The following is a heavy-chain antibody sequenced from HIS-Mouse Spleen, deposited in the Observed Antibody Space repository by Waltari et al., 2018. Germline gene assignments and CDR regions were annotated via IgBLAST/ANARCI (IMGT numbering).Heavy chain of an antibody. CDR2: ISYDGSNK. CDR3: AKEYSSSHNWFDP. D-gene: IGHD6-13*01. V-gene: IGHV3-30*18. Sequence: QVQLVESGGGVVQPGRSLRLSCAAPGLTFSSYGMPWVRQAPGKGLEWVAVISYDGSNKYYADSVKGRFTISRDNSKNTLYLQMNSLRAEDTAVYYCAKEYSSSHNWFDPWGQGTLVTVSS. CDR1: GLTFSSYG. J-gene: IGHJ5*02.